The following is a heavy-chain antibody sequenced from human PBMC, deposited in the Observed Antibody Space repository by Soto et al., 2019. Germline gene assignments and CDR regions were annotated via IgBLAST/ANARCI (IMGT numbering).Heavy chain of an antibody. J-gene: IGHJ3*02. Sequence: VRLGQSGAEVKKPGASGKVSCKASGYTFTSYGISWVRQAPGQGLEGMGWISAYNGNTNYAQKLQGRVTMTTDTSTSTAYMELRSLRSDDTAVYYCARDQTGDGTDDDAFDIWGQGTMVTVSS. CDR1: GYTFTSYG. CDR2: ISAYNGNT. V-gene: IGHV1-18*01. CDR3: ARDQTGDGTDDDAFDI. D-gene: IGHD7-27*01.